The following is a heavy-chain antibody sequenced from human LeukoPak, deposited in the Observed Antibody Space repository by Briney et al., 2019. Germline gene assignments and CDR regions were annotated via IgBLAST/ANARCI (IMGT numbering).Heavy chain of an antibody. CDR2: IWYDGSNK. Sequence: PGGSLRLSCAASGFTFSSYGMHWVRQAPGKGLEWVAVIWYDGSNKYYADSVKGRFTISRDNSKNTLYLQMNSLRAEDTAVYYCARVGNYYDSSGYHDAFDIWGQGTMVTVSS. CDR3: ARVGNYYDSSGYHDAFDI. V-gene: IGHV3-33*01. CDR1: GFTFSSYG. J-gene: IGHJ3*02. D-gene: IGHD3-22*01.